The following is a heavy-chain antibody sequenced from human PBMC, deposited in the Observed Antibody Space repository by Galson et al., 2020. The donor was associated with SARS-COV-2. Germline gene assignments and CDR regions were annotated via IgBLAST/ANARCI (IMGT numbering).Heavy chain of an antibody. D-gene: IGHD3-16*01. V-gene: IGHV4-39*01. Sequence: ETSETLSLTCTVSGGSISSSSYYWGWIRQPPGKGLEWIVSIYYSGSTYYNPSLKSRVTIAVDMSKTQVSLNLSSVTAADTAVYYCERQSLSYYFYAMDVWGQGTTVTVFS. J-gene: IGHJ6*02. CDR3: ERQSLSYYFYAMDV. CDR2: IYYSGST. CDR1: GGSISSSSYY.